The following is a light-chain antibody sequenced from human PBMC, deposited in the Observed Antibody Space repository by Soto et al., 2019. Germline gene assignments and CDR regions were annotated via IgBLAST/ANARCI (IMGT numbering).Light chain of an antibody. Sequence: DIQMTQAPSSLSASVGDRVTITCRASQSSSKSLNWYQQKPGRAPTLLISVAFTLRSGVPSRFSGSGSGTDFTLNISSLQREDFATYYCQQSYSTPPMYTFDQGNKLEIK. J-gene: IGKJ2*01. V-gene: IGKV1-39*01. CDR2: VAF. CDR1: QSSSKS. CDR3: QQSYSTPPMYT.